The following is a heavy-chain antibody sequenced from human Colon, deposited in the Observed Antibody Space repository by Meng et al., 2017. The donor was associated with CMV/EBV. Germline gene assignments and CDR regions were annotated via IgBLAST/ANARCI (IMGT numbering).Heavy chain of an antibody. Sequence: GESLKISCAASGLMFSAYGVHWVRQAPGKGLEWVAAISYDGSNEYYADSVKGRFTISRDNSKNTLYLQMNSLRAEDTAVYYCARGIGSSSWYGGYYYYGMDVWGQGTTVTVSS. V-gene: IGHV3-30*04. CDR2: ISYDGSNE. CDR3: ARGIGSSSWYGGYYYYGMDV. J-gene: IGHJ6*02. CDR1: GLMFSAYG. D-gene: IGHD6-13*01.